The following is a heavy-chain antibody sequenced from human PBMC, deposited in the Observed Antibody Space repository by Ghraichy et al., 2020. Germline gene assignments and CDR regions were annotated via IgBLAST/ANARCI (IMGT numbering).Heavy chain of an antibody. D-gene: IGHD2-2*02. Sequence: GGSLRLSCTASGFTFTDYSMHWVRQGPDKGLEWVALVSFDGSTKYYSDSVKGRFTISRDNSENILYLQMNSLRTEDTAVYYCAKLDCGSTGCYTIEHWGQGTLVTVSS. CDR2: VSFDGSTK. V-gene: IGHV3-30*18. J-gene: IGHJ1*01. CDR3: AKLDCGSTGCYTIEH. CDR1: GFTFTDYS.